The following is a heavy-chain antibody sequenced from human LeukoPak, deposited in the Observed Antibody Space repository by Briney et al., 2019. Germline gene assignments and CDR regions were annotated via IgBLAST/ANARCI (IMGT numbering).Heavy chain of an antibody. J-gene: IGHJ4*02. CDR3: AREVDCSSTSCYAFIDY. D-gene: IGHD2-2*01. Sequence: SETQSLTCTVSGGSISSGSYYWSWIRQPAGMGLEWIGRIYTSGSTNYYPSLKSRVTISVDTSKNQFSLKLSSVTAADTAVYYCAREVDCSSTSCYAFIDYWGQGTLVTVSS. CDR1: GGSISSGSYY. CDR2: IYTSGST. V-gene: IGHV4-61*02.